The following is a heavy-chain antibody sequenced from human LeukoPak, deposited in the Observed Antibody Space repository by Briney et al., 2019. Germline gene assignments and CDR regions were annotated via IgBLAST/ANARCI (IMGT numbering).Heavy chain of an antibody. CDR2: ISWNSGSI. D-gene: IGHD6-19*01. Sequence: GGSLRLSCAASGFTFDDYAMHWVRHAPGKGLEWVSGISWNSGSIGYADSVKGRFTISRDNAKNSLYLQMNSLRAEDTALYYCAKDTTIAVAGIINYWGQGTLVTVSS. CDR3: AKDTTIAVAGIINY. V-gene: IGHV3-9*01. CDR1: GFTFDDYA. J-gene: IGHJ4*02.